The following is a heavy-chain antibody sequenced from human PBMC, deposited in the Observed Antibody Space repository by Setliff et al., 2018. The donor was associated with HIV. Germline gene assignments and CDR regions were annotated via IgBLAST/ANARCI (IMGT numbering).Heavy chain of an antibody. CDR2: IYYSGST. D-gene: IGHD3-22*01. V-gene: IGHV4-39*01. CDR3: ARHYYGSTPGGYWYFDL. J-gene: IGHJ2*01. Sequence: SETLSLTCTVSGGSISNTIYYWGWIRQPPGKGLEWIGSIYYSGSTYYNPSLKSRVTISVDTSKNQFSLKLNSVTAADTAVFYCARHYYGSTPGGYWYFDLWGRGTLVTVS. CDR1: GGSISNTIYY.